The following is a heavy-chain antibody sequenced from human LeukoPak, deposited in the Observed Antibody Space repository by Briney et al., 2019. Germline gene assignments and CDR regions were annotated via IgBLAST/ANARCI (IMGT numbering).Heavy chain of an antibody. CDR1: GGSFSGYY. V-gene: IGHV4-34*01. CDR3: ARVTGYMVEDYFDY. Sequence: SETLSLTCAVYGGSFSGYYWSWIRQPPGKGLEWIGEINHSGSTNYNPSLKSRVTISVDTSKNQFSLRLSSVTAADTAVYYCARVTGYMVEDYFDYWGQGTLVTVSS. D-gene: IGHD5-12*01. CDR2: INHSGST. J-gene: IGHJ4*02.